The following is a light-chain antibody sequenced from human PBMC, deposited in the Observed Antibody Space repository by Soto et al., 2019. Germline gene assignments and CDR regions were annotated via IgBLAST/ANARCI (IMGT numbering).Light chain of an antibody. J-gene: IGLJ1*01. CDR2: HVS. V-gene: IGLV2-11*01. CDR1: GSDVGGYNY. CDR3: CSYVGTSPSDV. Sequence: QSALTQPRSVSGSPGQSVTISCTGTGSDVGGYNYVSWYQQHPGNGPKLMIYHVSERPSGVPDRFSGSKSGNTASLSISGLQPEDEADDYCCSYVGTSPSDVFGPGTKLTVL.